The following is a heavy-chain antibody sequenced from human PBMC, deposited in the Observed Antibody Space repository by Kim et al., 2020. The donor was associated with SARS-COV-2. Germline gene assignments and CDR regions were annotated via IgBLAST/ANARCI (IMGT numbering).Heavy chain of an antibody. CDR1: GGTFSSYA. D-gene: IGHD3-22*01. Sequence: SVKVSCKASGGTFSSYAISWVRQAPGQGLEWMGRIIPILGIANYAQKFQGRVTITADKSTSTAYMELSSLRSEDTAVYYCASEQDDYYDSSGYYPSGYWGQGTLVTVSS. V-gene: IGHV1-69*04. J-gene: IGHJ4*02. CDR2: IIPILGIA. CDR3: ASEQDDYYDSSGYYPSGY.